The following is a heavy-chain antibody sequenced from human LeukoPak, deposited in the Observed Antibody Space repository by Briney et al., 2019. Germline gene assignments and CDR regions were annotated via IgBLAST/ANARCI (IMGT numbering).Heavy chain of an antibody. J-gene: IGHJ6*02. CDR2: INAYNGNT. V-gene: IGHV1-18*01. CDR1: GYTFTSYG. D-gene: IGHD6-19*01. Sequence: ASVKVSCKASGYTFTSYGISWVRQAPGQGLEWVGWINAYNGNTNYAQKLQGTVTMSTDTSTSTAYMELRSLRADDTAVYYGARDSGSGWYYYYYGMDVWGQGTTVTVSS. CDR3: ARDSGSGWYYYYYGMDV.